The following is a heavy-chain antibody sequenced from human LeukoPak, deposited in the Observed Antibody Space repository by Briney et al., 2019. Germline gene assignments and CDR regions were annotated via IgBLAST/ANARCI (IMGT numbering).Heavy chain of an antibody. CDR2: IYRNSGGT. V-gene: IGHV1-2*02. CDR3: ARSEQCPYYMDV. CDR1: GYTFTGYY. J-gene: IGHJ6*03. Sequence: ASVKVSCKASGYTFTGYYVHWVRQAPGQGLEWMGWIYRNSGGTNYAQKFQGRVTMTRDTSISTAYMELSRLRSDDTAVYYCARSEQCPYYMDVWGKGTTVTVSS. D-gene: IGHD6-19*01.